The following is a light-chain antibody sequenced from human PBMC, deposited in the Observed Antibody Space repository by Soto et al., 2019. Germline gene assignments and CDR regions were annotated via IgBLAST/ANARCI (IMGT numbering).Light chain of an antibody. CDR3: SSHGVSNPFYV. CDR1: SSDVGAYNF. Sequence: QSALTQPASVSGSPGQSITISCTGTSSDVGAYNFVSWYQQHPGKAPKLIIHEVSNRTSGVSNRFSGSKSGNTASLTISGLQAEDEADYYCSSHGVSNPFYVFGSGTKLTVL. J-gene: IGLJ1*01. V-gene: IGLV2-14*01. CDR2: EVS.